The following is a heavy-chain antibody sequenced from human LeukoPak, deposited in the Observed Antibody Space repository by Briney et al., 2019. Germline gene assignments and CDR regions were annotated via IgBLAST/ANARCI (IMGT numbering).Heavy chain of an antibody. CDR3: ARDEAVAGSPGYYYYAMDV. V-gene: IGHV4-4*07. D-gene: IGHD6-19*01. Sequence: SETLSLTCTVSGGSISSYYWSWIRQPAGKGLEWIGRIYTSGSTRYNPSLKSRVTMSVDTSKYQFSLRLSSVTAADTAVYYCARDEAVAGSPGYYYYAMDVWGQGTTVTVSS. CDR2: IYTSGST. J-gene: IGHJ6*02. CDR1: GGSISSYY.